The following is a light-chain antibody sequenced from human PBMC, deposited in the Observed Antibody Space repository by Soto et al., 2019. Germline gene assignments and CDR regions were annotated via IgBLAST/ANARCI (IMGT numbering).Light chain of an antibody. V-gene: IGLV1-51*01. CDR2: DNQ. CDR1: SSNVEKNF. CDR3: GTWDSSLTIGVI. Sequence: QSVLTQPPSVSAAPGQKVSISCSGSSSNVEKNFVSWYQHVPGKAPKLLIYDNQKRPSGIPDRFSASKSGTLATLDITGLQTGDEADYYCGTWDSSLTIGVIFGGGTKLTVL. J-gene: IGLJ2*01.